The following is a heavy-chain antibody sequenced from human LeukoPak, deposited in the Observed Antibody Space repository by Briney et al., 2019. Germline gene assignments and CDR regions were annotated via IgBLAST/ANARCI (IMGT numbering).Heavy chain of an antibody. CDR1: GYTFTSYG. CDR2: ISAYNGNT. V-gene: IGHV1-18*01. CDR3: ARVRTRVTMIVVVIDY. D-gene: IGHD3-22*01. Sequence: GASVKVSCKASGYTFTSYGISWVRQAPGQGLEWMGWISAYNGNTNYAQKLQGRVTMTTDTSTSTAYMELRSLRSDDTAVYCCARVRTRVTMIVVVIDYWGQGTLVTVSS. J-gene: IGHJ4*02.